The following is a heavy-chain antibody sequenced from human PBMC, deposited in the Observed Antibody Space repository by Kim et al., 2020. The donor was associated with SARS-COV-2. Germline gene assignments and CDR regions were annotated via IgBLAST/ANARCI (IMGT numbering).Heavy chain of an antibody. V-gene: IGHV4-39*01. CDR2: VYYSGST. D-gene: IGHD6-19*01. J-gene: IGHJ4*02. Sequence: SETLSLTCNVSGGSVSISSYYWGWIRQPPGKGLEWIGSVYYSGSTYYNPSLKSRVTISIDTSENQFSLKLSSVTAADTAVYYCASHSTGWYVPFDYWGQGTLVTVSS. CDR1: GGSVSISSYY. CDR3: ASHSTGWYVPFDY.